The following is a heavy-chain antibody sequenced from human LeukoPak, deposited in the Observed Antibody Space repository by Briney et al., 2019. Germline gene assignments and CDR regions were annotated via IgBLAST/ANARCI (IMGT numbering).Heavy chain of an antibody. CDR1: GFSVGDKY. CDR3: ARDSNSFPNFFDL. V-gene: IGHV3-53*01. D-gene: IGHD4-23*01. Sequence: SGGSLRLSCAASGFSVGDKYMSWVRQAPGKGLEWVSLIYSAGDTFYSDPVRGRFTVSRDNSKNTLYLQMNSLRAEDTAFYYCARDSNSFPNFFDLWGQGTLVTVSS. CDR2: IYSAGDT. J-gene: IGHJ4*02.